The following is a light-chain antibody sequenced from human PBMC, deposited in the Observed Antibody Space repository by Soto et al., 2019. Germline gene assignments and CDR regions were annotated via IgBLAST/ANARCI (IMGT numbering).Light chain of an antibody. J-gene: IGKJ2*01. CDR1: QSVSSN. Sequence: EIVMTQSPATLSVSPGERATLSCRASQSVSSNLAWYQQKPGQAPRLLIYGASTRATGIPARFSGSGSGTEFTLTISSLQSEDFAVYYCQQYNNSPRTFGQVTKLEIK. CDR3: QQYNNSPRT. V-gene: IGKV3-15*01. CDR2: GAS.